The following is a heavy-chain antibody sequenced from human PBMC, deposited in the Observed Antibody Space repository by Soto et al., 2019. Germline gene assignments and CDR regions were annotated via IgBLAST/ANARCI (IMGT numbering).Heavy chain of an antibody. CDR3: AHAVSTSCFFDY. CDR1: GFSLSTSGVG. Sequence: QITLKESGPTLVKPTQTLTLTCTFSGFSLSTSGVGVGWIRQPPGKALEWLALIYWDDDKRYSPSLKSRLTIXNXXSKNQVVLTLTNMDPVDTATYYCAHAVSTSCFFDYWGQGTLVTVSS. V-gene: IGHV2-5*02. D-gene: IGHD2-2*01. J-gene: IGHJ4*02. CDR2: IYWDDDK.